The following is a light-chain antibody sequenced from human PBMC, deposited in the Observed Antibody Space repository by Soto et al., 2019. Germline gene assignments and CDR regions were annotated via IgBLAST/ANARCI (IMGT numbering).Light chain of an antibody. CDR1: QSVSGG. CDR3: QQTYSVPAT. V-gene: IGKV1-12*01. Sequence: DIQMTQSPSTLSASVGDTVTVTCRASQSVSGGLACYQQKPGEAPKLLIYAASGLQSGVPSRFSASGSGTDFTLTIAYLQPEDFAAYYCQQTYSVPATFGQGTKVDIK. J-gene: IGKJ1*01. CDR2: AAS.